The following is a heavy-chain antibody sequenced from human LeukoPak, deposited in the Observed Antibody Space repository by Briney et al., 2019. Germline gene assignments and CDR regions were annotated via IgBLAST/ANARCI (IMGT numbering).Heavy chain of an antibody. V-gene: IGHV3-9*03. CDR3: AKDTVWFGELSGAFDI. CDR1: GFTFDDYA. CDR2: ISWNSGSI. J-gene: IGHJ3*02. D-gene: IGHD3-10*01. Sequence: GRSLRLSCAASGFTFDDYAMHWVRQAPGKGLEWVSGISWNSGSIGYADSVKGRFTISGDNAKNSLYLQMNSLRAEDMALYYCAKDTVWFGELSGAFDIWGQGTMVTVSS.